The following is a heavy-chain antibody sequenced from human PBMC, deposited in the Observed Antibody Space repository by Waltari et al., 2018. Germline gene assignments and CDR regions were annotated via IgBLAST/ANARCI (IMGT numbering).Heavy chain of an antibody. J-gene: IGHJ4*02. V-gene: IGHV4-34*01. CDR3: ARGYYYDSSGYLSRRIFDY. CDR2: INHSGRT. CDR1: GGSFSGYY. D-gene: IGHD3-22*01. Sequence: QVQLQQWVAGLLKPSETLSLTCAVYGGSFSGYYWSWIRQPPGKGLGWIGEINHSGRTKYYPSLNSRVTISVYTSKNKFSLRLSSGTAADTAVYYCARGYYYDSSGYLSRRIFDYWGQGTLVTVSS.